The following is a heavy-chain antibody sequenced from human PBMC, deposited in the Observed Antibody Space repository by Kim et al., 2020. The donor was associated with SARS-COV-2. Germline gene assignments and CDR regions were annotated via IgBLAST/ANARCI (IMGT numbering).Heavy chain of an antibody. CDR3: AKDLTVTTFRTDGMDV. J-gene: IGHJ6*02. V-gene: IGHV3-30*02. D-gene: IGHD4-17*01. Sequence: SVKGRFTISRDNSKNTLYLQMNSLRAEDTAVYYCAKDLTVTTFRTDGMDVWGQGTTVTVSS.